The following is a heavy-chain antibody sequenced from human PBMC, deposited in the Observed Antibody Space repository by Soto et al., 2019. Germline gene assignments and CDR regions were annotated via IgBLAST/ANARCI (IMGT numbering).Heavy chain of an antibody. CDR1: GYTFTSYA. Sequence: ASVKVSCKASGYTFTSYAMHWVRQAPGQRLEWMGWINAGNGNTKYSQKFQGRVTITRDTSASTAYMELSSLRSEDTAVYYCARVDYGDFFREYWGQGTLVTVSS. J-gene: IGHJ4*02. CDR3: ARVDYGDFFREY. D-gene: IGHD4-17*01. CDR2: INAGNGNT. V-gene: IGHV1-3*01.